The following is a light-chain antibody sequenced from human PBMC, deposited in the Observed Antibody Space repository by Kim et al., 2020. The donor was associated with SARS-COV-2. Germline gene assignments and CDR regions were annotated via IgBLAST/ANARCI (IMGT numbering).Light chain of an antibody. J-gene: IGLJ2*01. CDR3: VSSTFTTAPL. CDR2: DVT. V-gene: IGLV2-14*03. Sequence: QSALTQPASVSGSPGQSITISCTGTSSDVGAYNYVSWQQHHPGKAPKLIIYDVTKRPSGVSNRFSGSKSGNTASLTISGLQADDEADYYCVSSTFTTAPLFGGGTKLTVL. CDR1: SSDVGAYNY.